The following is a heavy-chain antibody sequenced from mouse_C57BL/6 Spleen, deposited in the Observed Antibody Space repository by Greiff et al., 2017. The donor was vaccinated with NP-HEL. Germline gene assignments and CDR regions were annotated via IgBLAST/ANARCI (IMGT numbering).Heavy chain of an antibody. D-gene: IGHD1-3*01. CDR2: INPNNGGT. CDR1: GYTFTDYY. Sequence: EVQLQQSGPELVKPGASVKISCKASGYTFTDYYMNWVKQSHGKSLEWIGDINPNNGGTSYNQKFKGKATLTVDKSSSTAYMELRSLTSEDSAVYYCARSKWDGGFAYWGQGTLVTVSA. CDR3: ARSKWDGGFAY. V-gene: IGHV1-26*01. J-gene: IGHJ3*01.